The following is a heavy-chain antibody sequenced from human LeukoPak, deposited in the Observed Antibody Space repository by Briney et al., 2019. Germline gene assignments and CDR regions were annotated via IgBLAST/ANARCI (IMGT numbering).Heavy chain of an antibody. V-gene: IGHV3-9*01. CDR1: GFTFDDYT. J-gene: IGHJ4*02. CDR2: ISWNSGSI. CDR3: AKDRRNDFDY. D-gene: IGHD1-14*01. Sequence: PGGSLRLSCAASGFTFDDYTMHWVRQAPGKGLEWVPGISWNSGSIGYADSVKGRFTISRDNAKNSLYLQMNSLRGDDTALYYCAKDRRNDFDYWGQGTLVTVSS.